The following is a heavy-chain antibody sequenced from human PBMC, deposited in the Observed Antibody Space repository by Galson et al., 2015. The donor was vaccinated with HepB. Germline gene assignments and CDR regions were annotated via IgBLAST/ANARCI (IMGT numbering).Heavy chain of an antibody. CDR2: LSSASTHI. D-gene: IGHD6-13*01. Sequence: SLRLSCAGSGFTFSSYSLIWVRQAPGKGLEWISSLSSASTHIYYSDSVKGRFTISRDNAKNSLYLQMNSLRVEDTAVYYCARIAEERFTSGWYVDYWGQGILVTVSS. V-gene: IGHV3-21*01. CDR1: GFTFSSYS. J-gene: IGHJ4*02. CDR3: ARIAEERFTSGWYVDY.